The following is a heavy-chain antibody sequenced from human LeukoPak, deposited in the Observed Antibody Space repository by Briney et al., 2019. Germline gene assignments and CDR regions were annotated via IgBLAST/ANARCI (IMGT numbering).Heavy chain of an antibody. CDR2: IYYTGTT. CDR1: GGSISTYY. J-gene: IGHJ6*03. V-gene: IGHV4-59*01. D-gene: IGHD3-10*01. Sequence: SETLSLTCTVSGGSISTYYWSWIRQPPGKGLQWIGYIYYTGTTNYNPSVKGRVTISVDTSKNQFSLKLSSVTAADTAVYYCARASRLLWFGELLYYMDVWGKGTTVTISS. CDR3: ARASRLLWFGELLYYMDV.